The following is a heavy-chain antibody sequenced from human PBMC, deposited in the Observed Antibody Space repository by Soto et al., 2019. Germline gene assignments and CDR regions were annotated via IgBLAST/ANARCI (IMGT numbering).Heavy chain of an antibody. CDR3: ARSPEATVTAFDY. J-gene: IGHJ4*02. Sequence: QVQLQESGPGLVKPSQTLSLTCTVSGGSISSGGYYWSWIRQHPGKGLEWIGYIYYSGSTYYNPSLQSRVTISVDTSKNPFSLKLSSVTAADTAVYYCARSPEATVTAFDYWGQGTLVTVSS. CDR2: IYYSGST. V-gene: IGHV4-31*03. D-gene: IGHD4-17*01. CDR1: GGSISSGGYY.